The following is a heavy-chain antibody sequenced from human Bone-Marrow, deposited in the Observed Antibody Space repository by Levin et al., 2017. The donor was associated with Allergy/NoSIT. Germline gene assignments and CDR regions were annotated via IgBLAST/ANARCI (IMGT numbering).Heavy chain of an antibody. V-gene: IGHV3-48*04. D-gene: IGHD2-21*02. Sequence: PAGGSLRLSCLGSGFTFSDYSMNWVRQAPGEGLEWISNVAGTAETVYYAQSVKGRFTISRDNAKNSLFLQMDSLRLDDTAIYFCARALTHADWYFDLWGRGSLVTVSS. CDR1: GFTFSDYS. J-gene: IGHJ2*01. CDR3: ARALTHADWYFDL. CDR2: VAGTAETV.